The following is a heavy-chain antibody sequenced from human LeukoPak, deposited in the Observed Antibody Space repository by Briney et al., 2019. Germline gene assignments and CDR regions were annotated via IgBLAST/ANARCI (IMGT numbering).Heavy chain of an antibody. CDR3: AAEGQWSLVHYFNS. CDR1: GNTLTDLS. V-gene: IGHV1-24*01. Sequence: ASVKVSCKVSGNTLTDLSIHWVRQAPGKGLDWMGGFDPEDAEVVYAEKFQDRVTMTEDPSTDTAYLELSSLRSEDTAVYYCAAEGQWSLVHYFNSWGQGTLVTVSS. CDR2: FDPEDAEV. D-gene: IGHD2-15*01. J-gene: IGHJ4*02.